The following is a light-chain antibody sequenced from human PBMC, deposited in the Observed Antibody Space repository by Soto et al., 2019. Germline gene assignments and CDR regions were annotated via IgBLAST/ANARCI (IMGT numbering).Light chain of an antibody. CDR2: AAS. CDR3: QQCGSSPGFT. J-gene: IGKJ3*01. V-gene: IGKV3-20*01. Sequence: EIVLTQSPGTLSLSPGESATLSCRASQSINNRYLAWYQQKPGQAPRLLIYAASSRATGIPDRFSGSGSGTDFALTISRLEPEDFAVYYCQQCGSSPGFTFGPGTKVDIK. CDR1: QSINNRY.